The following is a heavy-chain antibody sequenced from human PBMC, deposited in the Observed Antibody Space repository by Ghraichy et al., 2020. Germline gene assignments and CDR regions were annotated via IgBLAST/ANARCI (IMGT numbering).Heavy chain of an antibody. V-gene: IGHV5-51*01. Sequence: GESLNISCKGSGYSFTSYWIGWVRQMPGKGLEWMGIIHPGDSDIRYSPSFQGQVTISADKSISTAYLQWSSLKASDTAMYYCARRRSDYVLGYWGQGTLVTVSS. CDR3: ARRRSDYVLGY. CDR2: IHPGDSDI. D-gene: IGHD3-16*01. J-gene: IGHJ4*02. CDR1: GYSFTSYW.